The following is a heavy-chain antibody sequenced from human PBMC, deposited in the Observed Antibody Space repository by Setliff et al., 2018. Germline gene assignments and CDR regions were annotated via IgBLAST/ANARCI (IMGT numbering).Heavy chain of an antibody. V-gene: IGHV1-18*01. J-gene: IGHJ6*03. CDR2: ISAYNGFI. CDR3: ARVRDCSGGICHRGFHHYMDV. CDR1: GYTSINYG. Sequence: ASVKVSCKAFGYTSINYGISWVRQAPGQGLEWMGWISAYNGFIIYAQMFQGRVIMTTDTSTTTAYLELSSLRSEDTAVYYCARVRDCSGGICHRGFHHYMDVWGKGTTVTVSS. D-gene: IGHD2-15*01.